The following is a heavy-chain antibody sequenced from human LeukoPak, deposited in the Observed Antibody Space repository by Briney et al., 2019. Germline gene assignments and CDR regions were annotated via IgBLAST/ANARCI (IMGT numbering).Heavy chain of an antibody. CDR1: GFNFHNFA. V-gene: IGHV3-30*02. J-gene: IGHJ5*02. Sequence: GGSLRLSCEASGFNFHNFAMHWVRQAPGKGLEWVAFIRNDGAKTYYADSAKGRFTISRDNSKDTLYLQMNGLSAEDTAMYYCAKGWGYYTSGTYYNRIPDPWGQGTLVTVSS. CDR3: AKGWGYYTSGTYYNRIPDP. D-gene: IGHD3-10*01. CDR2: IRNDGAKT.